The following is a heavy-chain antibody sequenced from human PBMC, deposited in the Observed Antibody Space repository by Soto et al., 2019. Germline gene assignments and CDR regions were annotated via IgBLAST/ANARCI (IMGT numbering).Heavy chain of an antibody. D-gene: IGHD3-3*01. CDR3: PRHLDFWSGITWFDP. CDR2: IYYSGST. Sequence: SETLSLTCTVSGGSISSSSYYWGWIRQPPGKGLEWIGSIYYSGSTYYNPSLKSRVTISVDTSKNQFSLKLSSVTAADTAVYYCPRHLDFWSGITWFDPWGQGTLVTVSS. V-gene: IGHV4-39*01. CDR1: GGSISSSSYY. J-gene: IGHJ5*02.